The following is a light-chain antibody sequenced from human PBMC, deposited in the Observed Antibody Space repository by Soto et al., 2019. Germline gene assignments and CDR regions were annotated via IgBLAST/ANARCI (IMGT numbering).Light chain of an antibody. Sequence: DIQMTQSPSSLSASVGDRVTITCRASQSIANYLNWYQQRPGKAPKLLIYAASSLQSGVPSRFSGSGSGTDFTLTISSLQPEDFATYYCQQSYITLWTFGQGTKVDIK. J-gene: IGKJ1*01. V-gene: IGKV1-39*01. CDR1: QSIANY. CDR2: AAS. CDR3: QQSYITLWT.